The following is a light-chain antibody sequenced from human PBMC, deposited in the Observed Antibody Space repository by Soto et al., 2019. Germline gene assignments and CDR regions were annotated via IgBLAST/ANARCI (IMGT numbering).Light chain of an antibody. CDR1: SSNIGAGYD. CDR3: AAWDDSLNGSVV. V-gene: IGLV1-40*01. Sequence: QSVLTQPPSVSGAPGQRVTISCTGSSSNIGAGYDVHWYQQLPGTAPKLLIYGNSNRPSGVPDRFSGSKSGTSASLAISGLQSEDEADYYCAAWDDSLNGSVVFGGGTKVTVL. J-gene: IGLJ2*01. CDR2: GNS.